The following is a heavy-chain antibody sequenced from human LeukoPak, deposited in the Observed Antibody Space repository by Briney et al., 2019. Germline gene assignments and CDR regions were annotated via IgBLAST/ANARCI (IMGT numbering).Heavy chain of an antibody. CDR1: GGTFSNYP. CDR2: IIPIYGTA. V-gene: IGHV1-69*13. J-gene: IGHJ5*02. CDR3: ATHTGGYNYWWFDI. D-gene: IGHD5-24*01. Sequence: ASVKVSSKASGGTFSNYPIIWVRQAPGRGLEWLGGIIPIYGTANYALMFQGRITLSAHESTATAYMELRNLTSDDTAMYFCATHTGGYNYWWFDIWGQGTLVSVSS.